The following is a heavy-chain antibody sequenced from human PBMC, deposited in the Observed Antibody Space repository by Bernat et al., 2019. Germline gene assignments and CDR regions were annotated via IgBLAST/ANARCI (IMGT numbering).Heavy chain of an antibody. Sequence: QVQLVESGGGVVQPGRSLRLSCAASGFTFSSYGMHWVRQAPGKGLEWVAVIWYDGSNKYYADSVKGRFTISGDNSKNTLYLQMNSLRAEDTAVYYCAREAGLVKYYFDYWGQGTLVTVSS. V-gene: IGHV3-33*01. D-gene: IGHD6-19*01. CDR1: GFTFSSYG. CDR2: IWYDGSNK. CDR3: AREAGLVKYYFDY. J-gene: IGHJ4*02.